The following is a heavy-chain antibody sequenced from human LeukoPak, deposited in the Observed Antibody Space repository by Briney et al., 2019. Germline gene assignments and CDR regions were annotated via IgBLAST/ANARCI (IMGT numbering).Heavy chain of an antibody. D-gene: IGHD4/OR15-4a*01. CDR2: INPSGGST. CDR3: GRDFLTIGFFY. J-gene: IGHJ4*02. CDR1: GYTFTSYY. V-gene: IGHV1-46*01. Sequence: XSEKVSCKASGYTFTSYYMQWVRQAPGEGVERMGVINPSGGSTRYAQKFQGRVTMTRETSTSTDYMELRRRRYEDTGVYYCGRDFLTIGFFYCGQGALVTVSS.